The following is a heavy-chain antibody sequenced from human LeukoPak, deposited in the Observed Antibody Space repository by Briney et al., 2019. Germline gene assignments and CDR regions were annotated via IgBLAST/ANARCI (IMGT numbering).Heavy chain of an antibody. D-gene: IGHD5-18*01. V-gene: IGHV1-8*01. Sequence: ASVKVSCKASGYTFTSYDINWVRQATGQGLEWMGWMNPNSGNTGYAQKFQGRVTMTRNTSISTAYMELSSLRSEDTAVYYCAREHSYASLDYYYGMDVWGQGTTVTVSS. CDR3: AREHSYASLDYYYGMDV. CDR2: MNPNSGNT. J-gene: IGHJ6*02. CDR1: GYTFTSYD.